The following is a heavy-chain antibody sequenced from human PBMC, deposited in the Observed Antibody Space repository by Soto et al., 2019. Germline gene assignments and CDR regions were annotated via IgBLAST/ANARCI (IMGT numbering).Heavy chain of an antibody. CDR2: IYPGDSDT. J-gene: IGHJ3*02. CDR3: ARADYSGYDWGGFDM. Sequence: GESLKISCKGSGYSFTSYWISWVRQMPGKGLELMGIIYPGDSDTRYSPSFQGQVTISTDTSISTAYLQWSSLKASDTAVYYCARADYSGYDWGGFDMWGQGTMVTVSS. CDR1: GYSFTSYW. V-gene: IGHV5-51*01. D-gene: IGHD5-12*01.